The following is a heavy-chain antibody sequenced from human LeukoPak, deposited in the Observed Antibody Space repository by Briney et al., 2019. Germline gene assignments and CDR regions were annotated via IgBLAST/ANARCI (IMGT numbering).Heavy chain of an antibody. D-gene: IGHD3-22*01. CDR1: GFTFSSYS. Sequence: GGSLRLSCAASGFTFSSYSMNWVRQAPGKGLEWVSYISSSSSTIYYADSVKGRFTVSRDNAKNSLYLQMNSLRAEDTAVYYCARVARGYHFDYWGQGTLVTVSS. CDR2: ISSSSSTI. CDR3: ARVARGYHFDY. V-gene: IGHV3-48*04. J-gene: IGHJ4*02.